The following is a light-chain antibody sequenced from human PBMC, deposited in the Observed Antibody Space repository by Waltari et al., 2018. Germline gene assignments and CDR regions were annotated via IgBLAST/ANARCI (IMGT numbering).Light chain of an antibody. V-gene: IGLV2-14*01. CDR3: NSYAGSSSWV. J-gene: IGLJ3*02. CDR1: SSDVGFYNY. CDR2: DVS. Sequence: QSALTQPASGSGSPGQSITIPCTGTSSDVGFYNYVYWYQQHPGKAPKLMIYDVSERPSGVSNRFSGSKSGNTASLTISGLQAEDEADYYCNSYAGSSSWVFGGGTKLTVL.